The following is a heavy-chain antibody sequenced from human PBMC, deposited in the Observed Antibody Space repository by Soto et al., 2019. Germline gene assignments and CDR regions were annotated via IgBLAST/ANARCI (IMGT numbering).Heavy chain of an antibody. Sequence: QVQLQESGPGLVKPSGTLSLTCAVSGGSISSSNWWSWVRQPPGKGLEWIGEIYHSGSTNYNPSLKSRVTISVDKSKNQFSLKLSSVTAADTAVYYCARTGLPAAIVPYYYYYGMDVWGQGTTVTVSS. CDR3: ARTGLPAAIVPYYYYYGMDV. CDR2: IYHSGST. V-gene: IGHV4-4*02. J-gene: IGHJ6*02. CDR1: GGSISSSNW. D-gene: IGHD2-2*01.